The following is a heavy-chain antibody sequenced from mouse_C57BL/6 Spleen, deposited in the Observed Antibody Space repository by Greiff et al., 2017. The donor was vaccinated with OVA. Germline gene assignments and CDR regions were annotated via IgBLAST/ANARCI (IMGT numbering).Heavy chain of an antibody. V-gene: IGHV1-54*01. CDR1: GYAFTSYL. D-gene: IGHD3-1*01. J-gene: IGHJ4*01. CDR2: INPGSGGT. Sequence: QVQLQQPGAELVRPGTSVKVSCKASGYAFTSYLIEWVKQRPGQGLEWIGVINPGSGGTNYNETFKGKATLTADKSSRTPYMQLSSLTSEDSAVYFCARKISWDAMDYWGQGTSVTVSS. CDR3: ARKISWDAMDY.